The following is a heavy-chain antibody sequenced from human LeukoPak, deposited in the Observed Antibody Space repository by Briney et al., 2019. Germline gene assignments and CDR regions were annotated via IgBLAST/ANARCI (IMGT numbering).Heavy chain of an antibody. J-gene: IGHJ4*02. Sequence: GGSLRLSCAASGFTFIIYGMSWVRQAPGKGLEWVSDIGGSGGYTYYADSVKGRFTISRDNSKNTLYLQMNSLRAEDTAVYYCAAQKRGNKRPYYFDYWGQGTLVTVSS. D-gene: IGHD3-10*01. CDR1: GFTFIIYG. V-gene: IGHV3-23*01. CDR3: AAQKRGNKRPYYFDY. CDR2: IGGSGGYT.